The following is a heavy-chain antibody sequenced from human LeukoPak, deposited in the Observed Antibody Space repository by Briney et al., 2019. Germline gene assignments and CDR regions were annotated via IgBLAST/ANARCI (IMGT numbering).Heavy chain of an antibody. V-gene: IGHV4-39*01. CDR1: GGSISSSSYY. D-gene: IGHD4-23*01. J-gene: IGHJ4*02. CDR3: ARLFGNSDFDY. CDR2: IYYSGST. Sequence: PSETLSLTCTVSGGSISSSSYYWGWIRPPPGKGLEWIGSIYYSGSTYYNPSLRSRVTISVDTSKNQFSLKLSSVTAADTAVYYCARLFGNSDFDYGGQGTLVTVSS.